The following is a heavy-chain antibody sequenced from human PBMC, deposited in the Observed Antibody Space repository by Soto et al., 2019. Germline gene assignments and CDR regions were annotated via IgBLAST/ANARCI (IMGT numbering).Heavy chain of an antibody. CDR1: GGSISSGGYS. V-gene: IGHV4-30-2*01. CDR2: IYHSGST. J-gene: IGHJ5*02. Sequence: SETLSLTCAVSGGSISSGGYSWSWIRQPPGKGLEWIGYIYHSGSTYYNPSLKSRVTISVDRSKNQFSLKLSSVTAADTAVYYCARDRYSFDPWGQGTLVTVSS. CDR3: ARDRYSFDP.